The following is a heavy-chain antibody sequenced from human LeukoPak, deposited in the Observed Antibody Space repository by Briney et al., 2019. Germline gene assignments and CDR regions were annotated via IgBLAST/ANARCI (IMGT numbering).Heavy chain of an antibody. CDR1: GFTFSSYG. J-gene: IGHJ3*02. Sequence: PGGSLRLSCAASGFTFSSYGMHWVRQAPGKGLEWVAVIWYDGTNKYFADSVKGRFTISRDNSESTLYLQMNSLRAEDTALYYCARHYDYVWGSYRYTNDAFDIWGQGTMVTVSS. CDR3: ARHYDYVWGSYRYTNDAFDI. CDR2: IWYDGTNK. V-gene: IGHV3-33*01. D-gene: IGHD3-16*02.